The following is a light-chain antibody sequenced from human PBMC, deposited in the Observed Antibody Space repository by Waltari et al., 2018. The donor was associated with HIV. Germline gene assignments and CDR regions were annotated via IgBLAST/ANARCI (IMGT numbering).Light chain of an antibody. CDR1: SRDGGGYNH. J-gene: IGLJ2*01. Sequence: QSALTQPASVSGSPGQSLPIPCTGTSRDGGGYNHSSWYQQHPGKAPKLMIYEVSKRPSGVSNRFSGSKSGNTASLTISGLQAEDEADYYCCAYAGSTTYVIFGWGTKLTVL. CDR3: CAYAGSTTYVI. V-gene: IGLV2-23*02. CDR2: EVS.